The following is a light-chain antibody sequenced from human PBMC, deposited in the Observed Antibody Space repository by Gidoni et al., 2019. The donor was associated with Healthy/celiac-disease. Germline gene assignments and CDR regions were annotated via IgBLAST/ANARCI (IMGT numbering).Light chain of an antibody. CDR2: LGS. CDR3: MQALPPYT. J-gene: IGKJ2*01. V-gene: IGKV2-28*01. Sequence: DIVMTQSPLSLPVTPGEPASISCRSSQSLLHSNGYNYLDWYLQKPGQSPQLLIYLGSNRASGVPDRLSGSGSGTDFKRKISRVEAEDVGVYYCMQALPPYTFGQGTKLEIK. CDR1: QSLLHSNGYNY.